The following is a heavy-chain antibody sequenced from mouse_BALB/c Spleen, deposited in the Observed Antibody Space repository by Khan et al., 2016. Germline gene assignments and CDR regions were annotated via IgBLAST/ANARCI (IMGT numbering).Heavy chain of an antibody. CDR3: ASYYDYDYYAMDY. D-gene: IGHD2-4*01. Sequence: EVQLQESGPGLVKPSQSLSLTCTVSGYSITSDYAWNWIRQFPGNKLEWMGYISYSGSTSYNPSLKSRISITRDTSKNQFFLQLNSVTTEETATYYCASYYDYDYYAMDYWGQGTSVTVSS. V-gene: IGHV3-2*02. J-gene: IGHJ4*01. CDR1: GYSITSDYA. CDR2: ISYSGST.